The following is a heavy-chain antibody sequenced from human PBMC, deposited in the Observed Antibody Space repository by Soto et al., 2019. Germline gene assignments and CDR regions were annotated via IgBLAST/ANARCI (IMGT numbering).Heavy chain of an antibody. CDR1: GGTSSSYA. V-gene: IGHV1-69*13. CDR2: IIPIFGTA. J-gene: IGHJ5*02. D-gene: IGHD6-19*01. CDR3: ARDRYRSGWYDWFDP. Sequence: ASVKVSCKASGGTSSSYAISWVRQAPGQGLEWMGGIIPIFGTANYAQKFQGRVTITADESTSTAYMELSSLRSEDTAVYYCARDRYRSGWYDWFDPWGQGTLVTVSS.